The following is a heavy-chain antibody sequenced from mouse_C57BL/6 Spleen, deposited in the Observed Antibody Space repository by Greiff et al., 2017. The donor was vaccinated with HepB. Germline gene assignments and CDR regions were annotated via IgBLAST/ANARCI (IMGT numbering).Heavy chain of an antibody. D-gene: IGHD2-5*01. CDR3: ARWGLYSNYVFAY. V-gene: IGHV1-69*01. Sequence: QVQLQQPGAELVMPGASVKLSCKASGYTFTSYWMHWVKQRPGQGLEWIGVIDPSDSYTNYNQKFKGKSTLTVDKSSSTAYMQLSSLTSEDSAVYYCARWGLYSNYVFAYWGQGTLVTVSA. J-gene: IGHJ3*01. CDR2: IDPSDSYT. CDR1: GYTFTSYW.